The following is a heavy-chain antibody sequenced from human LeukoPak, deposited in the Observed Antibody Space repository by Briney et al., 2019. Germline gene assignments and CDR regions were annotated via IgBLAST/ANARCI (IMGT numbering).Heavy chain of an antibody. Sequence: SETLSLTCAVYGGSFSGYFWSWIRQPPGKGLEYIGEINHSGSTNYNPSLKCRVTISVDTSKNQFSLKLNSVTAADTAVYYCATIDFGGNFNWGRGTLVTVSA. CDR3: ATIDFGGNFN. CDR2: INHSGST. V-gene: IGHV4-34*01. J-gene: IGHJ4*02. D-gene: IGHD4-23*01. CDR1: GGSFSGYF.